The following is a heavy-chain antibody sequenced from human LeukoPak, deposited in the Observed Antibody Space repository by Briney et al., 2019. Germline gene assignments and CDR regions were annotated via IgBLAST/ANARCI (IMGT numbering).Heavy chain of an antibody. CDR1: GFTLSTFC. CDR3: ARALEGIDAFDI. CDR2: IYSGGNT. Sequence: GGSLRLSCAASGFTLSTFCMSWVRQAPGKGLEWVSVIYSGGNTYYADSVKGRFTISRDNFKNTLYLQMNSLRAEDTAVYYCARALEGIDAFDIWGQGTMVTVSS. V-gene: IGHV3-53*01. D-gene: IGHD3-3*01. J-gene: IGHJ3*02.